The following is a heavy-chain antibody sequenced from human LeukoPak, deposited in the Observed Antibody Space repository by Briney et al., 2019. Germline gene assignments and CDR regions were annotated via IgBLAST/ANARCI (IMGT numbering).Heavy chain of an antibody. V-gene: IGHV3-74*01. Sequence: PGGSLRLSXAASGFTFSDYYMSWIRQAPGKGLVWVSYVNNDGSSTSYADSVKGRFTISRDNAKNTLYLQMNSLRAEDTAVYYCARGGLSTGLDYWGQGTLVTVSS. CDR3: ARGGLSTGLDY. CDR2: VNNDGSST. D-gene: IGHD5/OR15-5a*01. CDR1: GFTFSDYY. J-gene: IGHJ4*02.